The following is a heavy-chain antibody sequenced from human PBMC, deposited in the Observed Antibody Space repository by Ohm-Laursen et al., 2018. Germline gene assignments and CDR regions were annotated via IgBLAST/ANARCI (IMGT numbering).Heavy chain of an antibody. CDR2: ISRSSRTI. Sequence: GSLRPSCSASGFTFSTYSMNWVRQAPGKGLEWVSYISRSSRTIYYADSVKGRFTISRDDSKNMVYLQMNSLRAEDTAMYYCARGYSTSSVLDYWGQGTLVTVSS. D-gene: IGHD6-6*01. CDR1: GFTFSTYS. V-gene: IGHV3-48*01. J-gene: IGHJ4*02. CDR3: ARGYSTSSVLDY.